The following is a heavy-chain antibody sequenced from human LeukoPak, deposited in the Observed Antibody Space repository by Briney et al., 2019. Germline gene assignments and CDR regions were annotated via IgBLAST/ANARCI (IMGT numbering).Heavy chain of an antibody. CDR2: IDWDDDK. J-gene: IGHJ6*02. CDR1: GGSISNYYW. Sequence: TLSLTCTVSGGSISNYYWNWIRQPPGKALEWLARIDWDDDKYYRTSLRTRLTISKDTSKHQVVLTMTNMDPVDTATYYCTRMVGMDVWGQGTTVTVSS. CDR3: TRMVGMDV. V-gene: IGHV2-70*11.